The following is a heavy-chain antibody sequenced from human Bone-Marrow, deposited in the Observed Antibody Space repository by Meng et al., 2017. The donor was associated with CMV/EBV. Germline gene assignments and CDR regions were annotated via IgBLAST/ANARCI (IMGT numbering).Heavy chain of an antibody. Sequence: SCAASGFAFADFAMHWVRQAPGKGLEWLAVISYDGRNKYYADSVKGRFTISRDNSKNTLSLQMNSLRADDTALYYCARSSGSFTHSDYWGQGTLVTVSS. J-gene: IGHJ4*02. V-gene: IGHV3-30*04. D-gene: IGHD1-26*01. CDR1: GFAFADFA. CDR2: ISYDGRNK. CDR3: ARSSGSFTHSDY.